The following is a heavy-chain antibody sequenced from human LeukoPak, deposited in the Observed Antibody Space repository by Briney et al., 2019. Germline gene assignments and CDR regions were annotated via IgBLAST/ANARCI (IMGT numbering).Heavy chain of an antibody. D-gene: IGHD3-10*01. CDR2: ISSGSSAI. J-gene: IGHJ4*02. CDR1: GFTFTTYS. V-gene: IGHV3-21*04. Sequence: GGSLRLSCEASGFTFTTYSMTWVRQAPGKGLEWVSIISSGSSAIFSADALKGRFTISRDDAKNLLYLDMNSLRAEDTAVYYCARDTSGIPGYWGQGTLVTVSS. CDR3: ARDTSGIPGY.